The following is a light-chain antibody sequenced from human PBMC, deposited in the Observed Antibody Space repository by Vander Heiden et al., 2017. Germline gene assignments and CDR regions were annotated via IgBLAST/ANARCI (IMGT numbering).Light chain of an antibody. V-gene: IGKV3-11*01. CDR1: QSVSSY. J-gene: IGKJ3*01. Sequence: EIVLTQSPATLSLSPGERATLSCRASQSVSSYLAWYQQKPGQAPRLLIYDASNRATGIPARFSGSGSGTDFTLTISSLEPEDFAVYYCQQRSNWPPGFTFGLGPKWISN. CDR3: QQRSNWPPGFT. CDR2: DAS.